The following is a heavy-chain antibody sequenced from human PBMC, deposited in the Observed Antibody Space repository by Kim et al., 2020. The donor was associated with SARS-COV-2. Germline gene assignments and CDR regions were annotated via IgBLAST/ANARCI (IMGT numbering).Heavy chain of an antibody. V-gene: IGHV5-51*01. CDR3: ARQVGNYDYVWGGYRQGAFYI. CDR1: GYSFTSYW. D-gene: IGHD3-16*02. CDR2: IYPGDSDT. Sequence: GESLKISCKGSGYSFTSYWIGWVRQMPGKGLEWMGIIYPGDSDTRYSPSFQGQVTISADKSISTAYLQWSSLKASDTAMYYCARQVGNYDYVWGGYRQGAFYIWGQGTMVTVSS. J-gene: IGHJ3*02.